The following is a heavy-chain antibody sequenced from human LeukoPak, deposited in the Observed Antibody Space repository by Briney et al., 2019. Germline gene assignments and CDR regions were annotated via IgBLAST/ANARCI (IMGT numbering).Heavy chain of an antibody. CDR3: ARQGYYYDSSGYYYRDAFDF. D-gene: IGHD3-22*01. J-gene: IGHJ3*01. CDR1: GYTFTSYG. Sequence: ASVKVSCKASGYTFTSYGISWVRQAPGQGLEWMGWISAYNGNTNYAQKLQGRVTMTTDTSTSTAYMELRSLRSDDTAVYYCARQGYYYDSSGYYYRDAFDFWGQGTMVTVSS. CDR2: ISAYNGNT. V-gene: IGHV1-18*01.